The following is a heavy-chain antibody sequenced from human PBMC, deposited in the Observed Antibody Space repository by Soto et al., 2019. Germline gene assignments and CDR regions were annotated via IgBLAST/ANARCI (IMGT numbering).Heavy chain of an antibody. V-gene: IGHV3-9*01. D-gene: IGHD3-22*01. CDR3: AKDAYYYDSSGYSPSTGMDV. J-gene: IGHJ6*02. CDR2: ISWNSGSI. CDR1: GFTFDDYA. Sequence: EVQLVESGGGLVQPGRSLRLSCAASGFTFDDYAMHWVRQAPGKGLGWVSGISWNSGSIGYADSVKGRFTISRDNAKNSLYLQMNSLRAEDTALYYCAKDAYYYDSSGYSPSTGMDVWGQGTTVTVSS.